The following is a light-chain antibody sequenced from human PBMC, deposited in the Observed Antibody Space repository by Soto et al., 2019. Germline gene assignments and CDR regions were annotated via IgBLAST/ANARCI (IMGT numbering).Light chain of an antibody. CDR3: QQYATSSYT. V-gene: IGKV3-20*01. Sequence: EIVLTQSPGTLSLSPGERATLSCRASQTPSDNNLAWFQQRPGQAPRLLIYGASYRETGIPDRFAGSGSGTDFTLTISRLEPEDFAVYYCQQYATSSYTFGQGTKLEIK. CDR1: QTPSDNN. CDR2: GAS. J-gene: IGKJ2*01.